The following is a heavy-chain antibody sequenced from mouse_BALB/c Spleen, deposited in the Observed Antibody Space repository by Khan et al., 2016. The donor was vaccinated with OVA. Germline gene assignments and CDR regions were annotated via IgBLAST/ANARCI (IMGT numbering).Heavy chain of an antibody. CDR2: IWSGGNT. Sequence: QVQLKQSGPGLVQPSLSLSITCTVSGFSLTNYGVHWVRQSPGKGLEWLGVIWSGGNTDYNAAFISRLSINNDNSKSQIFFKMNSLQTNDTAIYYCARNSQYYGNRIYYTMDYWGQGTSVTVSS. CDR1: GFSLTNYG. V-gene: IGHV2-2*02. CDR3: ARNSQYYGNRIYYTMDY. J-gene: IGHJ4*01. D-gene: IGHD1-1*01.